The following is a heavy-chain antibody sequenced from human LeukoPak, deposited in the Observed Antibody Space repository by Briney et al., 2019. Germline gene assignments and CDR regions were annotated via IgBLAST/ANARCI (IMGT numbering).Heavy chain of an antibody. CDR2: ISGSGGST. CDR1: GFTFSSYA. J-gene: IGHJ4*02. CDR3: ADLLYGDYAPPDY. Sequence: GGSLRLSCAASGFTFSSYAMSWVRQAPGKGLEWVSAISGSGGSTYYADSVKGRFTISRDNSKNTLYLQMNSLRAEDTAVYYCADLLYGDYAPPDYWGQGTLVTVSS. V-gene: IGHV3-23*01. D-gene: IGHD4-17*01.